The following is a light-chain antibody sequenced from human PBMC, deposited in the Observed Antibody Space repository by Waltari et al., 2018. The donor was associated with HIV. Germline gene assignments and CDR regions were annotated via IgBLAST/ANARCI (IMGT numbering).Light chain of an antibody. V-gene: IGLV1-47*01. CDR2: RNN. Sequence: QSVLTQPPSASGTPRQRVTIPCSGSSSNIGSNYVYWYLQLPGTAPKLLIYRNNQRPSGVPDRFSGSKSGTSASLAISGLRSEDEADYYCAAWDDSLSGLNWVFGGGTKLTVL. CDR1: SSNIGSNY. J-gene: IGLJ3*02. CDR3: AAWDDSLSGLNWV.